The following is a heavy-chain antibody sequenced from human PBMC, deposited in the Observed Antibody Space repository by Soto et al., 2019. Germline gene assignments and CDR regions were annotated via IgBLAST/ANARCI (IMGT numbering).Heavy chain of an antibody. D-gene: IGHD3-22*01. V-gene: IGHV1-18*01. CDR1: GYTFSNYG. CDR2: ISTYTGNT. J-gene: IGHJ5*02. Sequence: GASVKVSCKASGYTFSNYGINWVRQAPGQGLEWMGWISTYTGNTNYAQKLQDRVTMTTDTSTSTAYMELRSLRSDDTAVYYCARVNPNYYDSSGYVNWFDPWGQGALVTVSS. CDR3: ARVNPNYYDSSGYVNWFDP.